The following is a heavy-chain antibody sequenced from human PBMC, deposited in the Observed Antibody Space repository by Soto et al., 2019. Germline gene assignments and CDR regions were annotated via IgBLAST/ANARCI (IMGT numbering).Heavy chain of an antibody. J-gene: IGHJ4*02. CDR3: APGARDCSGGSCYPDH. Sequence: QVQLMQSGAEVKKPGSSVKVSCKASGGIITTNVIRWVRQAPGQGLDWMGEIMPVFAAPNNAQKFQGRLRITADTSTTTVYMELSSLTSEDTAVYFCAPGARDCSGGSCYPDHWGQGTLVIVSS. CDR1: GGIITTNV. CDR2: IMPVFAAP. V-gene: IGHV1-69*06. D-gene: IGHD2-15*01.